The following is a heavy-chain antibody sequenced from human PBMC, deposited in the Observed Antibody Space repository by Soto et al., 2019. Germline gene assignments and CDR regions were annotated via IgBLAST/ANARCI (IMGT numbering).Heavy chain of an antibody. CDR1: GFTFSSYG. CDR2: ISDDGSNK. V-gene: IGHV3-30*18. Sequence: GGSLRLSCAASGFTFSSYGMHWVRQAPGKGLEWVAFISDDGSNKYYADSMKGRFTLSRDNSRRTLYLQMSSLRVEDTAVYYCTKRRNVLRFLEWSSGMEVWGQGTTVTVSS. D-gene: IGHD3-3*01. CDR3: TKRRNVLRFLEWSSGMEV. J-gene: IGHJ6*02.